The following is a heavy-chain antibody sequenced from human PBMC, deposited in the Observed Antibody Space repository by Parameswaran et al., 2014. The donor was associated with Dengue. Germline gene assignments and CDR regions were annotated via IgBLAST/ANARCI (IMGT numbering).Heavy chain of an antibody. V-gene: IGHV1-2*02. CDR2: INPNSGGT. Sequence: WVRQAPGQGLEWMGWINPNSGGTNYAQKFQGRVTMTRDTSISTAYMELSRLRSDDTAVYYCAGVSDYGDYAYYYYGMDVWGQGTTVTVSS. J-gene: IGHJ6*02. D-gene: IGHD4-17*01. CDR3: AGVSDYGDYAYYYYGMDV.